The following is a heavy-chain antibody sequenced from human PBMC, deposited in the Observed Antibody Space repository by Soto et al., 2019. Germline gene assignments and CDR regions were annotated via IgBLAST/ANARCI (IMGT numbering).Heavy chain of an antibody. Sequence: SETLSLTCLVSGFPISSPYSWGWIRQPPGKGLEWIGSISHTGTTSYSPSLTSRVSISVDTSKNQVSLKLTSVTAADTVVYFCARVTMVIRDSDHFGVDVWGHGTTVTVSS. J-gene: IGHJ6*02. D-gene: IGHD4-17*01. CDR2: ISHTGTT. V-gene: IGHV4-38-2*02. CDR1: GFPISSPYS. CDR3: ARVTMVIRDSDHFGVDV.